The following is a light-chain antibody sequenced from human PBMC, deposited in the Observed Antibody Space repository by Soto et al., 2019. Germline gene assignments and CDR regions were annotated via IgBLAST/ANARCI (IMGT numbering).Light chain of an antibody. CDR2: GAS. V-gene: IGKV3-15*01. CDR1: QSVSAN. CDR3: QHHNHWPFT. Sequence: EIVMTQSPATLSVSPGERATLSCRASQSVSANLAWYQQKPGQAPRLLFYGASTKATGRTARFSGSGSGTEFTLTISSLQAEDFAVYYCQHHNHWPFTFGGGTKVEIK. J-gene: IGKJ4*01.